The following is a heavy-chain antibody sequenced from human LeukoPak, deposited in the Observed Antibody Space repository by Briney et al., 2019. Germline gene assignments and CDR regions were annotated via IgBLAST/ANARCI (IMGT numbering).Heavy chain of an antibody. CDR2: IYPGDPDT. D-gene: IGHD3-16*01. J-gene: IGHJ4*02. Sequence: GESLKISCKGSGYSFSNYWIGWVRQMPGKGLEWMGIIYPGDPDTRYSPSFQGQVTISANKSISTAYLQWSSLKASDTAMYYCARHYYDYVWGSYGIDYWGQGTLVTVSS. CDR3: ARHYYDYVWGSYGIDY. V-gene: IGHV5-51*01. CDR1: GYSFSNYW.